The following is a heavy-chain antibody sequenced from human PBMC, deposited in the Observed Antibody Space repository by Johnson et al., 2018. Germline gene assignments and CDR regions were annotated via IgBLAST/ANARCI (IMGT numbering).Heavy chain of an antibody. D-gene: IGHD6-13*01. J-gene: IGHJ6*02. CDR2: IIPIFGTA. CDR3: ARDPLDGSWYYSYGMDV. Sequence: VQLLESGAEVKKPGSSVKVSCKASGGTFSSYAISWVRQAPGQGLEWMGGIIPIFGTANYAQKFQGRVTITADESTSTAYMELGSLRSEEPAVYYCARDPLDGSWYYSYGMDVWGQGTTVTVSS. CDR1: GGTFSSYA. V-gene: IGHV1-69*01.